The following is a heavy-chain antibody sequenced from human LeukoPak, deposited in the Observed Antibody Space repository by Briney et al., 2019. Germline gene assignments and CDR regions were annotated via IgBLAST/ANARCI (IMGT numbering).Heavy chain of an antibody. Sequence: SETLSLTCTVSGGSSSGYYWSWLRQPAGKGLEWIGRIYTSGSTNYNPSLKSRVTMSVDTSTNQFSLKLSSVTAADTAVYYCARLAAGYGYSSSWYDYWGQGTLVTVSS. CDR2: IYTSGST. D-gene: IGHD6-13*01. V-gene: IGHV4-4*07. CDR1: GGSSSGYY. CDR3: ARLAAGYGYSSSWYDY. J-gene: IGHJ4*02.